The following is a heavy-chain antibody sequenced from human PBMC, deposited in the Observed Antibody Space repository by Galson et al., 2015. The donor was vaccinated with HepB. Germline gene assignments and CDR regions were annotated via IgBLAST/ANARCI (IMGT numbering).Heavy chain of an antibody. CDR2: VTGSGGGT. CDR3: AKGGGHNSMFYFDP. D-gene: IGHD1-1*01. J-gene: IGHJ5*02. CDR1: GFTFSSYA. V-gene: IGHV3-23*01. Sequence: SLRLSCAASGFTFSSYAMIWVRQAPGKGLEWVSAVTGSGGGTYYADSVKGRFSVSRDNSKNTLYLQMNSLRAEDTAVYSRAKGGGHNSMFYFDPWGQGTLLTVSS.